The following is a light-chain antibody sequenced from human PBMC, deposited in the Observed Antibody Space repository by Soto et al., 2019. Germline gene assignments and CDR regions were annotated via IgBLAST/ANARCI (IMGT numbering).Light chain of an antibody. V-gene: IGKV3-20*01. CDR1: QSVPSSN. Sequence: VLTQSPGTLSLSPGERATLSCRASQSVPSSNLAWYQQKPGQAPRLLIYDASSRATGIPDRFSGSGSGTDFTLTISRLEPEDFAVYYCQQYGSSSTFGQGTRLEIK. CDR2: DAS. CDR3: QQYGSSST. J-gene: IGKJ5*01.